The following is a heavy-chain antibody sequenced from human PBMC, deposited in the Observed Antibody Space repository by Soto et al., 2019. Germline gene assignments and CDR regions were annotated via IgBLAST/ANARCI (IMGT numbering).Heavy chain of an antibody. CDR2: IIPIFGTA. D-gene: IGHD3-3*01. CDR3: ARETDDFWSGSLGGMDV. J-gene: IGHJ6*02. CDR1: GGTFSSYA. Sequence: GASVKVSCKASGGTFSSYAISWVRQAPGQGLEWKGGIIPIFGTANYAQKFQGRVTITADESTSTAYMELSSLRAEDTAVYYCARETDDFWSGSLGGMDVWGQGTTVTVSS. V-gene: IGHV1-69*13.